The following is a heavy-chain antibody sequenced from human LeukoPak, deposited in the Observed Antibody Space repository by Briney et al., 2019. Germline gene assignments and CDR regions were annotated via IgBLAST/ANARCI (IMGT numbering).Heavy chain of an antibody. Sequence: SETLSLTCAAYGGSFSGHYWTWIRQAPGKGLEWIGESTHTGSTNYNPSLKSRVTISVDTSKNQFSLKLTSVSAADTAVYHCARGRTGAAALDFWGPGTLVTVSS. CDR2: STHTGST. CDR3: ARGRTGAAALDF. J-gene: IGHJ4*02. V-gene: IGHV4-34*01. CDR1: GGSFSGHY. D-gene: IGHD2-2*01.